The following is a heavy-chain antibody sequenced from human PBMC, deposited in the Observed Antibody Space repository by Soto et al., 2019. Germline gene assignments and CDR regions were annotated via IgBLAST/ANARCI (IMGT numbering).Heavy chain of an antibody. CDR1: GYTFSSYG. CDR3: AREGYYSGSGTYSPPRYYGMDV. D-gene: IGHD3-10*01. V-gene: IGHV1-18*01. J-gene: IGHJ6*02. Sequence: QVQLVQSGAEVKRAGASVKVSCKASGYTFSSYGLSWVRQAPGQGLEWMGWISDYNGNTHYAQKFQGRVIMTTDTSTXTXYXEMXSLRSDDTAVYFCAREGYYSGSGTYSPPRYYGMDVWGQGTTVTVSS. CDR2: ISDYNGNT.